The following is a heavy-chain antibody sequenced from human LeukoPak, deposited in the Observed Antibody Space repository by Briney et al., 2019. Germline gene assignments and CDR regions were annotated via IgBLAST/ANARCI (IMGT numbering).Heavy chain of an antibody. D-gene: IGHD2-2*01. Sequence: ASVKVSCKASGYTFTGYYIHWVRQAPGQGLEWMGWINPNSGGTHYAQKFRDRVTMTRDTSISTAYMELSSLRSDDTAVYYCALEPVVVAAGIEVDYWGQGTLVTVSS. CDR2: INPNSGGT. V-gene: IGHV1-2*02. CDR1: GYTFTGYY. J-gene: IGHJ4*02. CDR3: ALEPVVVAAGIEVDY.